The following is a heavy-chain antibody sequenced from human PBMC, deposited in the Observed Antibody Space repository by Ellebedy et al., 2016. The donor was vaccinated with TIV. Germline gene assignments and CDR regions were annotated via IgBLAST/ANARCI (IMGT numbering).Heavy chain of an antibody. J-gene: IGHJ6*02. CDR3: ATRVWQDPMDV. CDR1: GHTFTTYG. Sequence: ASVKVSCXASGHTFTTYGIHWVRQAPGQRLEWMGWINTGNGSTKYSQRLQSRVTITRDTSATTAYMELSGLMSEDTAVYYCATRVWQDPMDVWGQGTTVTVSS. CDR2: INTGNGST. D-gene: IGHD2-21*01. V-gene: IGHV1-3*04.